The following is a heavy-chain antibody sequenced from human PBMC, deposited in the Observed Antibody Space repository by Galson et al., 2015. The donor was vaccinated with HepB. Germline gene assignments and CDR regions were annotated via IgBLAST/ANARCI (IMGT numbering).Heavy chain of an antibody. CDR1: GFKFXXXA. V-gene: IGHV3-9*01. Sequence: LRLSCAASGFKFXXXAXHXVXXAPXXXXXXXXXVNLXXXXXAYADSVQGRFTISRDNAKRSLSLQMNSLRAEDTAFYYCVKDXXXWFXPPAMDYWGQGTLVTVSS. CDR2: VNLXXXXX. CDR3: VKDXXXWFXPPAMDY. J-gene: IGHJ4*02. D-gene: IGHD2-2*01.